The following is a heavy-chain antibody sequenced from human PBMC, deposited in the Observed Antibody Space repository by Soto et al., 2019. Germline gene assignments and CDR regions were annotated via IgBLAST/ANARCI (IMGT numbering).Heavy chain of an antibody. CDR3: ARGKDGSDYYFDS. V-gene: IGHV1-69*01. J-gene: IGHJ4*02. Sequence: QVQLVQSGAEVTKPGSSVKFSCKASGDTFSDYTISWVRQAPGQGLEWMGGIVPIFGKPTYTQKFQGRVTITADESTTTAYMELSSLSSEDTATYYCARGKDGSDYYFDSWGQGTLVTVSS. D-gene: IGHD3-22*01. CDR2: IVPIFGKP. CDR1: GDTFSDYT.